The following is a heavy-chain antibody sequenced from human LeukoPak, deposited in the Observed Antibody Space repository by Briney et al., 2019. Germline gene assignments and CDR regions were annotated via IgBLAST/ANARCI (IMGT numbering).Heavy chain of an antibody. CDR2: LNGDGTNI. V-gene: IGHV3-74*01. CDR1: GFTFSNYW. Sequence: GGSLRLSCVASGFTFSNYWTQWVRQVPGKGLVWVSRLNGDGTNIIYADSVKGRFTISRDNAENTLYLQMNSLRAEDTALYYCARSQSGVFDVWGQGTMVTVTS. CDR3: ARSQSGVFDV. D-gene: IGHD2-8*01. J-gene: IGHJ3*01.